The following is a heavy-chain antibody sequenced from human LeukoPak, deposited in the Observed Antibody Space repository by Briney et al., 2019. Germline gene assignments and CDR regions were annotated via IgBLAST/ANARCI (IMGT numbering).Heavy chain of an antibody. V-gene: IGHV3-30-3*01. CDR3: ARDGETTGYYYYGMDV. J-gene: IGHJ6*02. D-gene: IGHD1-14*01. CDR2: ISYDGSNK. Sequence: QPGRSLRLSCAASGFTFSSYAMHWVRQAPGKGLEWVAVISYDGSNKYYADSVKGRFTISRDNSKNTLYLQMNSLRAEDTAVYYCARDGETTGYYYYGMDVWGQGTTVTVSS. CDR1: GFTFSSYA.